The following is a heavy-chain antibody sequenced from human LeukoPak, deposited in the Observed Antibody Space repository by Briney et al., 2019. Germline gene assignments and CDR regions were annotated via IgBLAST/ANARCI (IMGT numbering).Heavy chain of an antibody. CDR3: ARAGTGTSNFDY. Sequence: GGSLRLSCAASGFTFDDYDMSWVRQAPGRGLVWVSRIHTDGSSSGYADSVKGRFTISRDNVKSTLYLQMNTLRAEDTAVYYCARAGTGTSNFDYWGQGTLVTVSS. CDR1: GFTFDDYD. CDR2: IHTDGSSS. J-gene: IGHJ4*02. V-gene: IGHV3-74*01. D-gene: IGHD1-1*01.